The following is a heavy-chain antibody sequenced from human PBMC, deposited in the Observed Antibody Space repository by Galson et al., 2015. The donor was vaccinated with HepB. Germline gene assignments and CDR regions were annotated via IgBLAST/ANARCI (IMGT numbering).Heavy chain of an antibody. V-gene: IGHV3-53*01. CDR2: IYSGGSK. J-gene: IGHJ4*02. CDR1: GFTVSANY. Sequence: SLRLSCAASGFTVSANYMTWVRQAPGKGLEWVSLIYSGGSKYYAESVEGRFTISRDNSKNTVFLQMNYLRAEDTAIYYCARGQYFYNFTGYYYFDDWGQGTLVTVSS. D-gene: IGHD3-9*01. CDR3: ARGQYFYNFTGYYYFDD.